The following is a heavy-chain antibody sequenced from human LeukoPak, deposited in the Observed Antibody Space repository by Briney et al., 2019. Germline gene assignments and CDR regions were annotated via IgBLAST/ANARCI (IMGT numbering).Heavy chain of an antibody. CDR3: AKDQSGSYHDY. J-gene: IGHJ4*02. CDR1: GFTFSNYA. CDR2: ISGSGGNT. Sequence: GGSLRPSCAASGFTFSNYAMNWVRQAPGKGLEWVSAISGSGGNTYYPDSVKGRFTISRDNSKNTLYLQMNSLRAEDTAVYYCAKDQSGSYHDYWGQGTLVTVSS. D-gene: IGHD1-26*01. V-gene: IGHV3-23*01.